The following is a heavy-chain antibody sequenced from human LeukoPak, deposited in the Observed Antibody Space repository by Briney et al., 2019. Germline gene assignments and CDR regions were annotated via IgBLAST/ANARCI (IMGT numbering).Heavy chain of an antibody. CDR2: IYTSGST. CDR1: GGSISSGSYY. CDR3: AVWFGELSIDY. Sequence: SETLSLTCTVSGGSISSGSYYWSWIRQPAGKGLEWIGRIYTSGSTDYNPSLKSRVTISVDTSKNQFSLKLSSVTAADTAVYYCAVWFGELSIDYWGQGTLVTVSS. J-gene: IGHJ4*02. V-gene: IGHV4-61*02. D-gene: IGHD3-10*01.